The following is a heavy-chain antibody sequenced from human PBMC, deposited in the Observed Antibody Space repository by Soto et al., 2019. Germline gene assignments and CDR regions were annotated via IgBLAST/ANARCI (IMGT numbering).Heavy chain of an antibody. D-gene: IGHD1-26*01. CDR2: IIPVLALA. J-gene: IGHJ4*01. Sequence: QVQLLQSGAEVKKPGSSVKVSCRATGGPFSSYTFNWVRQASGQGLEWMGRIIPVLALANYAQRFQGRVTITADNSTGTVYMELSGLRSEDTAVYYCATSGRGGPSEKWGQGTLVTVSS. CDR3: ATSGRGGPSEK. V-gene: IGHV1-69*02. CDR1: GGPFSSYT.